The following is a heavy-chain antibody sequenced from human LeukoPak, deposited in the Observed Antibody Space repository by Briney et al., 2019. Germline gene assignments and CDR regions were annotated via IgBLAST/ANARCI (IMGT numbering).Heavy chain of an antibody. D-gene: IGHD3-16*02. Sequence: GASVKVSCKASGYTFTSYAMHWVRQAPGQRLEWMGWINAGNGNTKYSQKFQGRVTITRDTSASTAYMELSSLRSEDTAVYYCARVVRLGELSLPWVDAFDIWGQGTMVTVSS. V-gene: IGHV1-3*01. CDR3: ARVVRLGELSLPWVDAFDI. J-gene: IGHJ3*02. CDR1: GYTFTSYA. CDR2: INAGNGNT.